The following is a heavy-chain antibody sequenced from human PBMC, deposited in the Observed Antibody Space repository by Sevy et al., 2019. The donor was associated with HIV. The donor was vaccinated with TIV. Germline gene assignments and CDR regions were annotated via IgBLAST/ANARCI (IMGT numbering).Heavy chain of an antibody. CDR3: ACPIEGLYGGQGRGVDY. D-gene: IGHD4-17*01. V-gene: IGHV3-7*01. Sequence: GGSLRLSCAASGFTFSSYWMSWVRQAPGKGLEWVANIKQDGSEKYYVDSVKGRFTISRDNAKNSLYLQMNSLRAEDTAVYYCACPIEGLYGGQGRGVDYWGRGTLVTVSS. CDR1: GFTFSSYW. CDR2: IKQDGSEK. J-gene: IGHJ4*02.